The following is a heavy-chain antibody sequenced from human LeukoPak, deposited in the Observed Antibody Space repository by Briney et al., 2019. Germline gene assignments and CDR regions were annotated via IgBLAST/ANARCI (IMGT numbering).Heavy chain of an antibody. CDR3: ARPYYYDSRIDP. D-gene: IGHD3-22*01. Sequence: PSETLSLTCTVSGVSFSSGDYYWSWIGQPPGKGLEWIGYTYYSGSTYYNPSLKSRVTISVDTSKNQFSLKLSSVTAADTAVYYCARPYYYDSRIDPWGQGTRVTVSS. CDR2: TYYSGST. J-gene: IGHJ5*02. V-gene: IGHV4-30-4*01. CDR1: GVSFSSGDYY.